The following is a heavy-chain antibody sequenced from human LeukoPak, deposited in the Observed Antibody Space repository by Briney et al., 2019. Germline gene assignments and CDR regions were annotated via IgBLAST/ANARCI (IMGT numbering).Heavy chain of an antibody. D-gene: IGHD6-13*01. J-gene: IGHJ4*02. V-gene: IGHV3-11*04. CDR1: GFTFSDYY. CDR2: ISSGGSTI. CDR3: ARGQQLVRGD. Sequence: PGGSLRLSCAVSGFTFSDYYMSWIRPAPGKGLEWVSYISSGGSTISHADSVKGRFTISRDNAENSLYLQMNSLRAEDTAVYYCARGQQLVRGDWGQGTLVTVSS.